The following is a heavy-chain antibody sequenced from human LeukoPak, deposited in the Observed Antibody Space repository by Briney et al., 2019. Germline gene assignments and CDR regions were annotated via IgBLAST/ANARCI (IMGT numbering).Heavy chain of an antibody. CDR2: INSDGSST. D-gene: IGHD3-10*01. CDR3: AKDHYGSGSYYNPFDY. Sequence: GGSLRLSCAASGFTFRNYWMHWVRQAPGKGLVWVSRINSDGSSTSYADSVKGRFTISRDNAKNTLYLQMNSLRAEDTAVYYCAKDHYGSGSYYNPFDYWGQGTLVTVSS. V-gene: IGHV3-74*01. J-gene: IGHJ4*02. CDR1: GFTFRNYW.